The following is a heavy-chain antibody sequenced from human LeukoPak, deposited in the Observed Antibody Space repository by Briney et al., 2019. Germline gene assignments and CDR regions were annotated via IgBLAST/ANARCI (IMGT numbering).Heavy chain of an antibody. CDR1: GGSFSGYY. Sequence: SETLSLTCAVYGGSFSGYYWSWIRQPPGKGLEWIGEINHSGSTNYNPSLKSRVTISVDTSKNQFSLKLSSVTAADTAVYYCAREGSDYGDYRDAFDIWGQGTMVTVSS. D-gene: IGHD4-17*01. J-gene: IGHJ3*02. V-gene: IGHV4-34*01. CDR3: AREGSDYGDYRDAFDI. CDR2: INHSGST.